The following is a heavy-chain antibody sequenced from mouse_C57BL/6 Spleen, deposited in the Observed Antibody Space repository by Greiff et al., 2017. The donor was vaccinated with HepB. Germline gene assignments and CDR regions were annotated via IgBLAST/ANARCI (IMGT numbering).Heavy chain of an antibody. CDR3: TRDQITTEGFAY. CDR1: GFTFSSYA. CDR2: ISSGGDYI. J-gene: IGHJ3*01. Sequence: EVHLVESGEGLVKPGGSLKLSCAASGFTFSSYAMSWVRQTPEKRLEWVAYISSGGDYIYYADTVKGRFTISRDNARNTLYLQMSSLKSEDTAMYYCTRDQITTEGFAYWGQGTLVTVSA. V-gene: IGHV5-9-1*02. D-gene: IGHD1-1*01.